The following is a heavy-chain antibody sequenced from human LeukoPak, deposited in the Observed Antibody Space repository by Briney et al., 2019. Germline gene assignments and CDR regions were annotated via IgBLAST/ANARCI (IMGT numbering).Heavy chain of an antibody. J-gene: IGHJ4*02. CDR2: IYHSGST. V-gene: IGHV4-30-2*01. Sequence: PSETLSLTCTVSGGSISSGGYYWSWIRQPPGKGLEWIGYIYHSGSTYYNPSLKSRVTISVDRSKNQFSLKLSSVTAADTAVYYCARTPQYYYGSGSYLLDYWGQGTLVTVSS. D-gene: IGHD3-10*01. CDR3: ARTPQYYYGSGSYLLDY. CDR1: GGSISSGGYY.